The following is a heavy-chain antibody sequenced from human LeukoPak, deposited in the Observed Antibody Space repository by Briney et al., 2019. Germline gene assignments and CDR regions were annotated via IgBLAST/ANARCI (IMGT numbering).Heavy chain of an antibody. CDR2: ISSSGSTI. CDR3: ARDRTMVRGVITLHYYGMDV. CDR1: GFTFSDYY. V-gene: IGHV3-11*01. Sequence: GGSLRLSCAASGFTFSDYYMSWIRQAPGKGLEWVSYISSSGSTIYYADSAKGRFTISRDNAKNSLYLQMNSLRAEDTAVYYCARDRTMVRGVITLHYYGMDVWGQGTTVTVSS. D-gene: IGHD3-10*01. J-gene: IGHJ6*02.